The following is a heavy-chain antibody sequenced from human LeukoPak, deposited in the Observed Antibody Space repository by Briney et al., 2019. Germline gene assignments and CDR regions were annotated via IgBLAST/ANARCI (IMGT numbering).Heavy chain of an antibody. Sequence: PGGSLRLSCAASGFTFNGYWMSWVRQAPGKGLEWVANIKEDGSAQYYAGSVKGRFTISRDNAKNSLNLQMNSLRVDDTAIYYCARGRGIATAYWGQGTLVTVSS. V-gene: IGHV3-7*01. CDR1: GFTFNGYW. J-gene: IGHJ4*02. D-gene: IGHD2-21*02. CDR2: IKEDGSAQ. CDR3: ARGRGIATAY.